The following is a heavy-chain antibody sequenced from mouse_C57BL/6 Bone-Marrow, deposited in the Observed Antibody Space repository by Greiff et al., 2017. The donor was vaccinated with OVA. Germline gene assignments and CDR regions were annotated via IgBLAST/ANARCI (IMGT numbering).Heavy chain of an antibody. CDR2: INYDGSST. Sequence: EVQLVESEGGLVQPGRSMKLSCTASGFTFSDYYMAWVRQVPEKGLEWVANINYDGSSTYYLDSLKSRFIISRDNAKNILYLQMSSLKSEDTATYYCARGLRSFAYWGQGTLVTVSA. V-gene: IGHV5-16*01. J-gene: IGHJ3*01. CDR3: ARGLRSFAY. CDR1: GFTFSDYY. D-gene: IGHD1-1*01.